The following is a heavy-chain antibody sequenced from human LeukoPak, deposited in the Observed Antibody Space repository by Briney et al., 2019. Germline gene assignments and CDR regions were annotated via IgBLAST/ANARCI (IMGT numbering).Heavy chain of an antibody. CDR1: GFTFSSYG. J-gene: IGHJ4*02. D-gene: IGHD6-19*01. V-gene: IGHV3-23*01. Sequence: GGSLRLSCAASGFTFSSYGMNWVRQGPGKGLEWVSLISGSGGSTFYADSVKGRFTISRDNSKNTLYLQMNSLRAEDTAIYYCARGFSGWYNFHYWSQGTLVTVSS. CDR2: ISGSGGST. CDR3: ARGFSGWYNFHY.